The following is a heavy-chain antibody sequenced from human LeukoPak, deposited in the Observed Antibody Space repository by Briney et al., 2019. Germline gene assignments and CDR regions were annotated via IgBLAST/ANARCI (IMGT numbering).Heavy chain of an antibody. Sequence: ASVKVSCKASGYTFTGYYMHWVRQAPGQGLEWMGWINPNSGGTNYAQKFQGRVTMTRDTSISTAYMELSRLRSDDTAVYYCARARTGEWFPSPYCFDYWGQGTLVTVSS. CDR2: INPNSGGT. V-gene: IGHV1-2*02. D-gene: IGHD3-3*01. CDR1: GYTFTGYY. CDR3: ARARTGEWFPSPYCFDY. J-gene: IGHJ4*02.